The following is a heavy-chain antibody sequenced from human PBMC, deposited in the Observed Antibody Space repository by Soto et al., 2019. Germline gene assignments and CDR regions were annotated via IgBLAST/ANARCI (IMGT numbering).Heavy chain of an antibody. J-gene: IGHJ5*02. Sequence: GASVKVSCKTSGYSFSSFGISWVRQAPGQGLEWMGWISGYNGVPMESKKFQDRVTMTIDNSTSTVFMELRSLRSDDTAMYYCARESVHFYDNRGYHFWFDPWGQGTQVTVSS. D-gene: IGHD3-22*01. CDR3: ARESVHFYDNRGYHFWFDP. CDR2: ISGYNGVP. V-gene: IGHV1-18*04. CDR1: GYSFSSFG.